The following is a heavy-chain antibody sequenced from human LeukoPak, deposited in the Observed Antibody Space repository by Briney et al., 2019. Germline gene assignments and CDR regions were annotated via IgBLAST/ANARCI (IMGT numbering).Heavy chain of an antibody. D-gene: IGHD3-9*01. CDR2: IIPIFGTA. CDR3: ARDLPSVLRYFDWLEGYYYYGMDV. J-gene: IGHJ6*02. Sequence: SVKVSCKASGGTFSSYAISWVRQAPGQGLEWMGGIIPIFGTANYAQKFQGRVTITADESTSTAYMELRSLRSDDTAVYYCARDLPSVLRYFDWLEGYYYYGMDVWGQGTTVTVSS. CDR1: GGTFSSYA. V-gene: IGHV1-69*13.